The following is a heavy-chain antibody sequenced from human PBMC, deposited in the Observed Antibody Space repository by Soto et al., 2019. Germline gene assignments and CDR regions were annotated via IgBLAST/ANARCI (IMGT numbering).Heavy chain of an antibody. CDR3: ARDNDRLQLGGNYSYRLDV. CDR1: GGTFSSSA. V-gene: IGHV1-69*12. CDR2: IIPLFRTP. J-gene: IGHJ6*02. D-gene: IGHD4-4*01. Sequence: QVQLVQSGAEMKEPGSSVKVSCKTSGGTFSSSAISWLRQAPGQGLEWMGGIIPLFRTPDYAQKFQGRVMIAADESTSTAYMELSSLRSDDTAVYYCARDNDRLQLGGNYSYRLDVGGQGTTITVSS.